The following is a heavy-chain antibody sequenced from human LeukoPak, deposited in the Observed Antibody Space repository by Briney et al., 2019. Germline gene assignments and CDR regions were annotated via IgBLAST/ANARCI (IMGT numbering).Heavy chain of an antibody. J-gene: IGHJ4*02. Sequence: SETLSLTCTVSGGSISSGGYYWSWIRQHPGKGLEWIGYIYYSGSTYYNPSLKSRVTISVDTSKNQFSLKLSSVTAADTAVYYCAREHQITIFGVVIMQPFDYWGQGTLVTVSS. D-gene: IGHD3-3*01. CDR2: IYYSGST. V-gene: IGHV4-31*03. CDR1: GGSISSGGYY. CDR3: AREHQITIFGVVIMQPFDY.